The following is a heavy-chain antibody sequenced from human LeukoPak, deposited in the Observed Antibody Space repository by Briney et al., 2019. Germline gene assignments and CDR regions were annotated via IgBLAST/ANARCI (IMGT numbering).Heavy chain of an antibody. CDR2: NRGNI. CDR3: AKGLRFLEWLFDDGFDI. D-gene: IGHD3-3*01. Sequence: NRGNIGYVDSVKGRFTISRDNAKNSLYLQMNSLRAEDTALYYCAKGLRFLEWLFDDGFDIWGQGTMVTVSS. V-gene: IGHV3-9*01. J-gene: IGHJ3*02.